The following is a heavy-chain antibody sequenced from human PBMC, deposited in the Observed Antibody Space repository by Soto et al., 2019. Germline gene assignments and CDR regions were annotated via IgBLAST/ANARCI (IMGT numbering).Heavy chain of an antibody. J-gene: IGHJ5*02. CDR1: GGSISSSSYY. CDR2: IYYSGST. Sequence: QLQLQESGPGLVKPSETLSLTCTVSGGSISSSSYYWGWIRQPPGKGLEWIGSIYYSGSTYYNPSIKSRVTISVDTSKNQFSLKLSSVTAADTAVYYCARHSRVTMVRGVSWFDPWGQGTLVTVSS. V-gene: IGHV4-39*01. D-gene: IGHD3-10*01. CDR3: ARHSRVTMVRGVSWFDP.